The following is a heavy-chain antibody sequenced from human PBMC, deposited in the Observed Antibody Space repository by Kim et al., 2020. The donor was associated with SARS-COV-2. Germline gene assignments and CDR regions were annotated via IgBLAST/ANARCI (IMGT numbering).Heavy chain of an antibody. J-gene: IGHJ3*02. Sequence: GGSLRLSCAVSGLTFSNYAMSWVRQAPGRGLEWVSGISGSGGSTYYADSVKGRFTISRDNSKNTLYLQVNSLRAEDTALYYCAKGRAVTAAFDIWGQGTMVTVSS. CDR2: ISGSGGST. CDR3: AKGRAVTAAFDI. D-gene: IGHD4-17*01. CDR1: GLTFSNYA. V-gene: IGHV3-23*01.